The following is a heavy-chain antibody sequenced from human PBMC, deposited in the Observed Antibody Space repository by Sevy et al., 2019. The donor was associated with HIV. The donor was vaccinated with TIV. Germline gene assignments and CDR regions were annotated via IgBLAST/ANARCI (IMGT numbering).Heavy chain of an antibody. J-gene: IGHJ3*02. D-gene: IGHD6-13*01. V-gene: IGHV3-48*01. CDR3: ARRVRSDDAFDI. CDR1: GFTFSSYS. Sequence: GGSLRLSCAASGFTFSSYSMNWVRQAPGKGLEWVSYISSSGGTIYYADSVKGRFTISRDNAKNSLYLQMNSLRAEDTAVYYCARRVRSDDAFDIWGQGTMVTVSS. CDR2: ISSSGGTI.